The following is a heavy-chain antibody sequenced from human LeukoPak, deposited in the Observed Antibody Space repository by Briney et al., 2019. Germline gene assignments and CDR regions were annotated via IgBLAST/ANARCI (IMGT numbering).Heavy chain of an antibody. J-gene: IGHJ3*02. D-gene: IGHD1-26*01. CDR2: IYSGGST. V-gene: IGHV3-66*01. CDR1: GFTFSSYS. CDR3: ARGIVGALDAFDI. Sequence: GGSLRLPCAASGFTFSSYSMNWVRQAPGKGLEWVSVIYSGGSTYYADSVKGRFTISRDNSKNTLYLQMNSLRAEDTAVYYCARGIVGALDAFDIWGQGTMVTVSS.